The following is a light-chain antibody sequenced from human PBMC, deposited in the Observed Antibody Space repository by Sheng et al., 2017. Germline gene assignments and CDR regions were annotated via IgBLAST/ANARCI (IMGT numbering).Light chain of an antibody. Sequence: EIVVTQSPATLSVSPGERAALSCRASQSVRSNLAWYQQKPGQAPNLLIYGASTRATGIPARFSGSGSGTEFTLTISSLQSEDFAVYSCQQYNNWLITFGQGTRLEIK. CDR2: GAS. J-gene: IGKJ5*01. V-gene: IGKV3D-15*01. CDR3: QQYNNWLIT. CDR1: QSVRSN.